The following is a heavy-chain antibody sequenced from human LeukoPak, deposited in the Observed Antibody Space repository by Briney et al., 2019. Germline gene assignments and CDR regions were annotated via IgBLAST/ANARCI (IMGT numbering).Heavy chain of an antibody. CDR1: GFTFSSYP. Sequence: PGGSLRLSCAASGFTFSSYPMHWVRQAPGKGLEWVAVISYDGSNKYYADSVKGRFTISRDNSKNTLYLQMNSLRAEDTAVYYCARPHGHFDYWGQGTLVTVSS. J-gene: IGHJ4*02. CDR3: ARPHGHFDY. CDR2: ISYDGSNK. V-gene: IGHV3-30-3*01.